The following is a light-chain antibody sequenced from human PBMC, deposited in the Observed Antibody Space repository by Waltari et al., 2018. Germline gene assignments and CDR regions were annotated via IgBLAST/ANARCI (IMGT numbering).Light chain of an antibody. J-gene: IGLJ2*01. Sequence: QSALTQPASVSGSPGQSITISCTGTSNDIGGYNTVSWYQQHPGRAPKLLIHDVPGGPSGVSGRFSGFKSGNTASLTISGLQTDDEADYYCSAYTSAGTLGVVFGGGTRLTVL. V-gene: IGLV2-14*03. CDR1: SNDIGGYNT. CDR2: DVP. CDR3: SAYTSAGTLGVV.